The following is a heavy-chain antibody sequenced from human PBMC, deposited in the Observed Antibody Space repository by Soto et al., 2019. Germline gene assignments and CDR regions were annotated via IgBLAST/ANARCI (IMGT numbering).Heavy chain of an antibody. Sequence: EVQLVESGGGLVKPGGSLRLSCAASGFTFSSCSMNWVRQAPGKGLQWVSSISSSSSYIYYADSVKGRFTISRDNAKNSLYLQMNSLRAEDTAVYYCARNRFYYYYYYMDVWGKGTTVTVSS. CDR3: ARNRFYYYYYYMDV. CDR1: GFTFSSCS. D-gene: IGHD3-16*02. CDR2: ISSSSSYI. J-gene: IGHJ6*03. V-gene: IGHV3-21*01.